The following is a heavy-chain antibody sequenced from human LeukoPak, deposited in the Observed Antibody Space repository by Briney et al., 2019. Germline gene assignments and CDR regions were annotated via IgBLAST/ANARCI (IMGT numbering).Heavy chain of an antibody. CDR2: ISSSSSYI. J-gene: IGHJ5*02. CDR1: GFTFSAYS. D-gene: IGHD6-6*01. V-gene: IGHV3-21*01. CDR3: AREFGSGIAARPRNWFDP. Sequence: GGSLRLSCAASGFTFSAYSMNWVRQAPGKGLEWVSSISSSSSYIYYADSVKGRFTISRDNAKNSLYLQMNSLRAEDTAVYYCAREFGSGIAARPRNWFDPWGQGTLVTVSS.